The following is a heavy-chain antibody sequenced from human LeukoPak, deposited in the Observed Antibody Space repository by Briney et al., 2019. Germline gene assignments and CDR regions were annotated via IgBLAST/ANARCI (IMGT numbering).Heavy chain of an antibody. CDR3: AGHHPRNTVDF. CDR2: ISDIGSI. CDR1: GGSISSYY. D-gene: IGHD2/OR15-2a*01. Sequence: PSDTLSLTCTVCGGSISSYYWSWIRQPPGRGLEWIAYISDIGSINYNPSLKSRVTISLDTSKNQFSLKLSSVTAADTAVYYCAGHHPRNTVDFWGQGTLVTVSS. J-gene: IGHJ4*02. V-gene: IGHV4-59*08.